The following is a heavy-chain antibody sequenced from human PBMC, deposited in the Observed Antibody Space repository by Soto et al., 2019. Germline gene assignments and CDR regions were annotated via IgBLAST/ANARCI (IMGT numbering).Heavy chain of an antibody. CDR1: GYTFTSYD. V-gene: IGHV1-8*01. J-gene: IGHJ6*03. CDR3: ARGLDCAICVCRYYYYDYMGV. Sequence: QVQLVQSGAEVKKPGASVKVSCKASGYTFTSYDINWVRQATGQGLEWMGWMNPNSGNTGYAQKFQGRVTMTRNTYRNTAYIELSSRVSEDTAVYYCARGLDCAICVCRYYYYDYMGVWGKGTTVTVSS. D-gene: IGHD2-8*01. CDR2: MNPNSGNT.